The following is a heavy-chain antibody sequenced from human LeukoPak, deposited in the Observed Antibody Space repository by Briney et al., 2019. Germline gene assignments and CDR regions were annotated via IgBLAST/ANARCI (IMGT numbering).Heavy chain of an antibody. CDR3: AKYSSTTINFDY. V-gene: IGHV3-66*01. J-gene: IGHJ4*02. CDR2: IYSGGST. CDR1: GFTVSSNY. Sequence: GGSLRLSCAASGFTVSSNYMSWVRQAPGKGLEWVSVIYSGGSTYYADSVKGRFTISRDNSKNTLYLQMNSLRAEDTAVYYCAKYSSTTINFDYWGQGTLVTVSS. D-gene: IGHD6-13*01.